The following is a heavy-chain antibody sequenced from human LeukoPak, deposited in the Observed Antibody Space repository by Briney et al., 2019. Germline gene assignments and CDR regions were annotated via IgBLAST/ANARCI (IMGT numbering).Heavy chain of an antibody. D-gene: IGHD1-26*01. CDR1: GFIFRDYA. CDR3: AKHDGWELHDYCFDY. Sequence: GGSLRLSCVASGFIFRDYAMGWVRQIPGKGLEWVATINKNGAEMFCADSVKGRFTISRDNSKNTLNMHLRSLRADDTAVYYCAKHDGWELHDYCFDYWGQGTLVTASS. V-gene: IGHV3-23*01. CDR2: INKNGAEM. J-gene: IGHJ4*02.